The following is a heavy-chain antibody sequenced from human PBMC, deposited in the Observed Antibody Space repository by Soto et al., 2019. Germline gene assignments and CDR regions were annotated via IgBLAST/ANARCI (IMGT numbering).Heavy chain of an antibody. CDR1: AVTMSDGVYF. Sequence: SETLSPTTRDPAVTMSDGVYFRNWITQSPGKGLEWLGYISHLETTYYNPSCRSRISLSIDRTRNQFFLSLSPMSAADKAVYYCVRGGGYDSFDFWGQG. J-gene: IGHJ4*02. D-gene: IGHD2-15*01. V-gene: IGHV4-30-2*06. CDR3: VRGGGYDSFDF. CDR2: ISHLETT.